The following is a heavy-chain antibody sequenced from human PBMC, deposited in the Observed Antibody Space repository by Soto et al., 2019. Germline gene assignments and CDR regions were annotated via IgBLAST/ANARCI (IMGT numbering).Heavy chain of an antibody. J-gene: IGHJ6*02. CDR2: INPNSGGT. CDR1: GYTFTGYY. V-gene: IGHV1-2*04. Sequence: GASVKVSCKASGYTFTGYYMHWVRQAPGQGLEWMGWINPNSGGTNYAQKFQGWVTMTRDTSISTAYMELSRLRSDDTAVYYCARDFGGDYSLSYYYYSMDVWGQGTTVTVSS. D-gene: IGHD4-17*01. CDR3: ARDFGGDYSLSYYYYSMDV.